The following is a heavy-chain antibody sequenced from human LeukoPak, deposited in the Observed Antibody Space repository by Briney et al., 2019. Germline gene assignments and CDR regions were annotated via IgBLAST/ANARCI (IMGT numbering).Heavy chain of an antibody. CDR3: ATTTTRGIPHYFDY. J-gene: IGHJ4*02. CDR2: IYPGDSDT. CDR1: GYSFANYW. D-gene: IGHD1-1*01. V-gene: IGHV5-51*01. Sequence: GESLKISCKGSGYSFANYWIVWVRQMPGKGLECMGIIYPGDSDTRYRPSFQGQVTTSADKSISTAYLQWSGLKTSDTAMYYCATTTTRGIPHYFDYWGQGTLVTVSS.